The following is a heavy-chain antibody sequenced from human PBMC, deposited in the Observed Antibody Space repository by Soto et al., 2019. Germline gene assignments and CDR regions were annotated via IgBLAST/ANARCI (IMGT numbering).Heavy chain of an antibody. CDR1: GGSFSGYY. J-gene: IGHJ3*02. CDR2: INHSGST. D-gene: IGHD2-15*01. CDR3: ARGIAATQGACDI. V-gene: IGHV4-34*01. Sequence: QVQLQQWGAGLLKPSETLSLTCAVYGGSFSGYYWSWIRQPPGKGLEWIGEINHSGSTNYNPSLKSRVTISVDTSKNQFSLKLSSVTAADTAVYYCARGIAATQGACDIWGQGTMVTVSS.